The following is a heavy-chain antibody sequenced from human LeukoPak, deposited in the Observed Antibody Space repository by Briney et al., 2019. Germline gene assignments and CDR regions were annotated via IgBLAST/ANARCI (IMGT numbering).Heavy chain of an antibody. J-gene: IGHJ5*02. Sequence: PGGSLRLSCAASGFTFSSYAMSWVRQAPGKGLEWVSAISGSGGSTYYADSVKGRFTISRDNSKNTLYLQMNSLRAEDTAVYYCAKGRCSSTSCTSPFDPWGQGTLVTVSS. CDR2: ISGSGGST. V-gene: IGHV3-23*01. D-gene: IGHD2-2*01. CDR3: AKGRCSSTSCTSPFDP. CDR1: GFTFSSYA.